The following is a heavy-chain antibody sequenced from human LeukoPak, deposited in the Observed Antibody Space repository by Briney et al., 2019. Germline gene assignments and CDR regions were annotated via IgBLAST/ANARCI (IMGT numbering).Heavy chain of an antibody. CDR1: GYTFTSYD. V-gene: IGHV1-8*01. CDR2: MNPNSGDT. J-gene: IGHJ5*02. CDR3: ARSGFGSVISFDL. Sequence: ASVKVSCKASGYTFTSYDINWVRQATGQGLEWMGWMNPNSGDTGYPQKFQGRVTMTRDTSITTAYMELSSLRSEDTAVYYCARSGFGSVISFDLWGQGTLVTVSS. D-gene: IGHD3-10*01.